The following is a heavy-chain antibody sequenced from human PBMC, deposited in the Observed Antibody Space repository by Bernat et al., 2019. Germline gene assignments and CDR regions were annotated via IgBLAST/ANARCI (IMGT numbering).Heavy chain of an antibody. V-gene: IGHV4-39*01. J-gene: IGHJ5*02. CDR3: ARRAGGYGEYGGYNWFDP. CDR1: GGSISSSSYY. CDR2: IYYSGST. D-gene: IGHD4-23*01. Sequence: QLQLQESGPGLVKPSETLSLTCTVSGGSISSSSYYWGWIRQPPGKGLEWIGSIYYSGSTYYNPSLKSRVTISVDTSKNQFSLKLSSVTAADTAVYYCARRAGGYGEYGGYNWFDPWGQGTLVTVSS.